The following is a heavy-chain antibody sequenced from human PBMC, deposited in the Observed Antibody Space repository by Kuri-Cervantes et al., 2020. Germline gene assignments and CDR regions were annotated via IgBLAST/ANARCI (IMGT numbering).Heavy chain of an antibody. J-gene: IGHJ5*02. CDR3: ARSWELLGWFDP. CDR2: IRSKANSYAT. D-gene: IGHD1-26*01. CDR1: GFTFSGSA. V-gene: IGHV3-73*01. Sequence: GGSLRLSCAASGFTFSGSAMHWVRQASGKGLEWVGRIRSKANSYATAYAASVKGRFTISRDDSKNTAYLQMNSLKTEDTAVYYCARSWELLGWFDPWGQGTLVTVSS.